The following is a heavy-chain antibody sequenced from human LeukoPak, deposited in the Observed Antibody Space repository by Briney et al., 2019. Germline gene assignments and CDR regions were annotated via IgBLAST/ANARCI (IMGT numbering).Heavy chain of an antibody. J-gene: IGHJ4*02. CDR3: ARFLGSGLAGFDY. V-gene: IGHV4-59*08. Sequence: KPSETLSLTCTVSGGSISSYYWSWIRQPPGKGLEWIGYIHYSGGITYYNPSLKSRVTISVDTSKNQFSLSLSSVTAADTAVYYCARFLGSGLAGFDYWGQGTLVTVSS. CDR1: GGSISSYY. CDR2: IHYSGGIT. D-gene: IGHD6-19*01.